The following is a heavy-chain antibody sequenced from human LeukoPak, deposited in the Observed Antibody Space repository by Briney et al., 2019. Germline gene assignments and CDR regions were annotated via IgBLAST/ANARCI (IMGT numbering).Heavy chain of an antibody. CDR1: GGSISSSTYY. D-gene: IGHD6-13*01. V-gene: IGHV4-39*01. CDR3: ARRSGTVDY. J-gene: IGHJ4*02. CDR2: IYYSGTT. Sequence: SETLSLTCTVSGGSISSSTYYWGWIRQPPGKGLECIGTIYYSGTTYYNPSLKSRVTISVDTSKNQFSLKLSSVTAADTAVYYCARRSGTVDYWGQGTLVTVSP.